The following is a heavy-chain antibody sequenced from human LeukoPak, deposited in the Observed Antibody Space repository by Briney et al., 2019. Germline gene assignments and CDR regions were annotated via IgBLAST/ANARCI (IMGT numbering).Heavy chain of an antibody. CDR1: GDSIRSSW. CDR2: IYYSGST. Sequence: AGTLCLSCTVSGDSIRSSWRSWIRQPPGEGLEWMGYIYYSGSTNYNASPDSRVTISVDTSKIQLSLKLTSVTAADTAVYYCARHGPTSYYFDYWGQGTLVTVYS. CDR3: ARHGPTSYYFDY. V-gene: IGHV4-59*08. J-gene: IGHJ4*02. D-gene: IGHD6-6*01.